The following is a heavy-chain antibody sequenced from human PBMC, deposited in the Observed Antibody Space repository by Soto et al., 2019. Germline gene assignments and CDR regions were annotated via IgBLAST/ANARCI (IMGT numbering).Heavy chain of an antibody. J-gene: IGHJ5*02. CDR2: INPSGGST. D-gene: IGHD2-15*01. Sequence: GASVKVSCKASGYTFTSYYMHWVRQAPGQGLEWMGIINPSGGSTSYAQKFQGRVTMTRDTSTSTVYMELSSLRSEDTAVYYCARDPVVVVVAATRGWFDPWGQGTLVTVSS. CDR3: ARDPVVVVVAATRGWFDP. V-gene: IGHV1-46*01. CDR1: GYTFTSYY.